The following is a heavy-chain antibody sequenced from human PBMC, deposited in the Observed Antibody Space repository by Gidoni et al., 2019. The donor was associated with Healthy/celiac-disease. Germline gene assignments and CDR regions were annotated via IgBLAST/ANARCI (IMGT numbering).Heavy chain of an antibody. V-gene: IGHV3-23*01. CDR3: ARIIAPAAISNWFDP. D-gene: IGHD2-2*01. Sequence: EVQLLESGGGVVQPGGSLRLCCAASGFTFSSYAMSWVRQAPGKGLGWVSAISGSGGSTYYADSVKGRFTISSDNSKNTLYLQMNSLRAEDTAVYYCARIIAPAAISNWFDPWGQGTLVTVSS. J-gene: IGHJ5*02. CDR2: ISGSGGST. CDR1: GFTFSSYA.